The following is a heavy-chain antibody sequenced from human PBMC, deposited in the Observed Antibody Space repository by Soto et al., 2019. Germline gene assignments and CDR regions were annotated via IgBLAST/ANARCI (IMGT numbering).Heavy chain of an antibody. CDR2: IYTSGST. CDR3: AREGLLWFGDTSGVGCLDP. V-gene: IGHV4-4*07. J-gene: IGHJ5*02. D-gene: IGHD3-10*01. CDR1: GGSISSYY. Sequence: SETLSLTCTVSGGSISSYYWSWIRQPAGKGLEWIGRIYTSGSTNYNPSLKSRVTMSVDTTKKQYSLKLSSVTAEDTAVYYCAREGLLWFGDTSGVGCLDPWGQGTMVTV.